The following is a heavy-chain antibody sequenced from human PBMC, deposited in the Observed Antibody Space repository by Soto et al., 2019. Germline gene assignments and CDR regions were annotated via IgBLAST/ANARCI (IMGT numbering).Heavy chain of an antibody. Sequence: PSETLTLTCAVSGGSISSSNWWRWVRQPPGKGLEWVGDIYHSGSTNYNPSLKSRVTISVDRSKNQFSLKLSSVTAADTAVYYCASAYCGGDCYGAFDIWGQGTMVT. V-gene: IGHV4-4*02. D-gene: IGHD2-21*02. CDR2: IYHSGST. CDR3: ASAYCGGDCYGAFDI. CDR1: GGSISSSNW. J-gene: IGHJ3*02.